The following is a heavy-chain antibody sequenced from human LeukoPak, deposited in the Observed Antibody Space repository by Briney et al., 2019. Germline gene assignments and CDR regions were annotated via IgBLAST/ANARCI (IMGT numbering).Heavy chain of an antibody. J-gene: IGHJ4*02. CDR2: IKQDGSEK. V-gene: IGHV3-7*01. CDR3: AREFYFGSGWGDTFDY. D-gene: IGHD6-19*01. CDR1: GFTFSSYW. Sequence: GSLRLSCAASGFTFSSYWMSWVRQAPGKGLEWVANIKQDGSEKYYVDSVKGRFTISRDNAKNSLYLQMNSLRAEDTAVYYCAREFYFGSGWGDTFDYWGQGTLVTVSS.